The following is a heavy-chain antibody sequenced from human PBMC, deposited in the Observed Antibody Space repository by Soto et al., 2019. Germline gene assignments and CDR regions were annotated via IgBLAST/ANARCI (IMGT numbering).Heavy chain of an antibody. CDR3: AKGRFDVVTISPFDH. CDR2: ISYDGTEE. D-gene: IGHD3-3*02. V-gene: IGHV3-30*18. J-gene: IGHJ4*01. CDR1: GFTFSSFG. Sequence: LRLSCAASGFTFSSFGMHWVRQAPGKGLEWVAVISYDGTEEKYADSVKGRATVSRDNSKNTVYLQMNRLRGDDSAIYYCAKGRFDVVTISPFDHWGQGTLVTVPQ.